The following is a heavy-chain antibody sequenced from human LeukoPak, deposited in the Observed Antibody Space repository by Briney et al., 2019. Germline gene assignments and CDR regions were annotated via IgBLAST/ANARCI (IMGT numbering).Heavy chain of an antibody. CDR3: ARGWESDSSGYYPPDAFDI. D-gene: IGHD3-22*01. CDR1: GGTFSSYA. V-gene: IGHV1-69*05. Sequence: SVTVSCKASGGTFSSYAISWVRQAPGQGLEWMGGIIPIFGTANYAQKFQGRVTITTDESTSTAYMELSRLRSEDTAVYYCARGWESDSSGYYPPDAFDIWGQGTMVTVSS. J-gene: IGHJ3*02. CDR2: IIPIFGTA.